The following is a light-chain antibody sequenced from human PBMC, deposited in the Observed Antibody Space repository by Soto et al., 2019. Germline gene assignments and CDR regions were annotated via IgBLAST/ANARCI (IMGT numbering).Light chain of an antibody. CDR2: EVS. Sequence: QSALTQPASLSGSPGQSITISCTGTSSDIGAYDYVSWFQQHPGKAPKLMISEVSNRPSGISHRFSGSKSGNTASLTISGLRAEDEADYYCSSYTRQYTPSYVFGTGTKVTVL. CDR3: SSYTRQYTPSYV. V-gene: IGLV2-14*01. CDR1: SSDIGAYDY. J-gene: IGLJ1*01.